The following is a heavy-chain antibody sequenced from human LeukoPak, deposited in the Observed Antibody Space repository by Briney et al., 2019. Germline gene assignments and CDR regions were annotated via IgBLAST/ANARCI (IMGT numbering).Heavy chain of an antibody. CDR3: AREKSPFAFDI. Sequence: GASVKVSCKASGGTFSSYAISWVRQAPGQGLEWMGWISTYNDNTNYAQSLQGRVTMTTDTSTRTAYMELRSLTSDDTAVYYCAREKSPFAFDIWGQGTMVTVSS. V-gene: IGHV1-18*01. CDR2: ISTYNDNT. J-gene: IGHJ3*02. CDR1: GGTFSSYA.